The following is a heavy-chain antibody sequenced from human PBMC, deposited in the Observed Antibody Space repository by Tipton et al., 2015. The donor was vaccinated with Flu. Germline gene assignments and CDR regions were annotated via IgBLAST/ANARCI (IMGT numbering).Heavy chain of an antibody. CDR2: IYYSGST. D-gene: IGHD4/OR15-4a*01. J-gene: IGHJ2*01. CDR3: ARDIGADWYFDL. Sequence: TLSLTCTVSGGSISSYYRSWIRQPPGKGLEWIGYIYYSGSTNYNPSLKSRVTISVDTSKNQFSLKLSSVTAADTAVYYCARDIGADWYFDLWGRGTLVTVSS. V-gene: IGHV4-59*01. CDR1: GGSISSYY.